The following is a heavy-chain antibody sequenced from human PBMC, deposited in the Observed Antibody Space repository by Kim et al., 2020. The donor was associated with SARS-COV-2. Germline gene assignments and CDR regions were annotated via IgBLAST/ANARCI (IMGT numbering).Heavy chain of an antibody. CDR3: ARDLPEQWQVFHGMDV. CDR1: GFTFSSYA. J-gene: IGHJ6*02. Sequence: GGSLRLSCAASGFTFSSYAMHWVRQAPGKGLEWVAVISYDGTIKYYADSVKGRFTISRDNSKNTLYLQMSSLRAEDTAVYYCARDLPEQWQVFHGMDVWGQGATVTVSS. CDR2: ISYDGTIK. V-gene: IGHV3-30*04. D-gene: IGHD6-19*01.